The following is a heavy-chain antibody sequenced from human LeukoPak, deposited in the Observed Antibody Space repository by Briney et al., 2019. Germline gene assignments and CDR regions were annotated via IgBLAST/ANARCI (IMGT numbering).Heavy chain of an antibody. D-gene: IGHD3-22*01. CDR3: ARGTYYHASTPGAFVL. CDR2: ISAYNGNT. CDR1: GYTFTKYG. Sequence: ASVKVSLTSTGYTFTKYGISWVRQPPGQGLEWMGWISAYNGNTNNAQKLQGRVTMTTDTSTSTAYMELRSLRSDDTAVYYCARGTYYHASTPGAFVLWWRGRMVTVSS. J-gene: IGHJ3*01. V-gene: IGHV1-18*01.